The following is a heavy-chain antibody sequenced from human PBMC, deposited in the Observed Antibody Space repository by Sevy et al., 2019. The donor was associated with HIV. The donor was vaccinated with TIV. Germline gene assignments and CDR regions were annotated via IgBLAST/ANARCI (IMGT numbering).Heavy chain of an antibody. V-gene: IGHV3-21*06. CDR3: ARYEEDTSMVNAFDI. CDR2: ISISGIYI. D-gene: IGHD5-18*01. Sequence: GGSLRLSCAASGFTFSNYNMNWVRQAPGKGLEWVSSISISGIYIHYADSVKGRFTISRDNAKNSLYLQMNSLRAEDTAVYYCARYEEDTSMVNAFDIWGQGTMVTVPS. J-gene: IGHJ3*02. CDR1: GFTFSNYN.